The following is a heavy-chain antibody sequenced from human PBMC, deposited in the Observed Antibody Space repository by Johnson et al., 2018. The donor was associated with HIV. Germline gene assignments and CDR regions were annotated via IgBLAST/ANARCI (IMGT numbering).Heavy chain of an antibody. D-gene: IGHD6-13*01. V-gene: IGHV3-30*18. CDR3: AKGHCIAAAGVGAACHAFDI. CDR1: GFTFSSYG. J-gene: IGHJ3*02. Sequence: QVQLVESGGGVVQPGRSLRLSCAASGFTFSSYGMHWVRQAPGKGLEWVAVISYDGSNKYYADSVKGRFTISSDNSKNTLYLQMNSLRAEDTAVYYCAKGHCIAAAGVGAACHAFDIWGQGTMVTVSS. CDR2: ISYDGSNK.